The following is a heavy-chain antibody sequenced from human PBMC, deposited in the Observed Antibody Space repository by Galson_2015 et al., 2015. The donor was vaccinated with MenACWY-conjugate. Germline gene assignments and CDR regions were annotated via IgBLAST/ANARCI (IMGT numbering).Heavy chain of an antibody. Sequence: SLRLSCAASGFTFSSYAMSWVRQAPGKGLEWVSAISGSGGSTYYADSVKGRFTISRDNSKNTLYLQMNSLRAEDTAVYYCAKDEGNYYDSSGYRAHDAFDIWGQGTMVTVSS. D-gene: IGHD3-22*01. CDR1: GFTFSSYA. V-gene: IGHV3-23*01. J-gene: IGHJ3*02. CDR2: ISGSGGST. CDR3: AKDEGNYYDSSGYRAHDAFDI.